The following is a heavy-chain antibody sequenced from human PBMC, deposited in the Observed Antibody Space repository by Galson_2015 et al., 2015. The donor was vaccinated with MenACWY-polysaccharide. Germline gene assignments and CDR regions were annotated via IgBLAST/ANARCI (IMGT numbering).Heavy chain of an antibody. V-gene: IGHV5-51*03. Sequence: QSGAEVKKPGESLKISCKDSGNSFSSHWIGWVRQVPGKGLEWMGIIYPGDSDTRYSPSFQGQVTISADKSLNTAYPQWNSLKASEPANYYCAGRWTGFGSGWIDPWGQGTLVTVSS. CDR3: AGRWTGFGSGWIDP. J-gene: IGHJ5*02. CDR2: IYPGDSDT. CDR1: GNSFSSHW. D-gene: IGHD3/OR15-3a*01.